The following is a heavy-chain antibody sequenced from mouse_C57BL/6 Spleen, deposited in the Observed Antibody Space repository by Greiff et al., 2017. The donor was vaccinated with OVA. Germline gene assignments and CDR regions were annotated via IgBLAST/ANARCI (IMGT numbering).Heavy chain of an antibody. CDR2: ISRGSSTI. Sequence: EVKLVESGGGLVKPGGSLKLSCAASGFTFSDYGMHWVRQAPEKGLEWVAYISRGSSTIYYADTVKGRFTISRDNAKNTLFLQMTSLRSEDTAMYYCARRDITTVVFDYWGQGTTLTVSS. D-gene: IGHD1-1*01. J-gene: IGHJ2*01. CDR3: ARRDITTVVFDY. CDR1: GFTFSDYG. V-gene: IGHV5-17*01.